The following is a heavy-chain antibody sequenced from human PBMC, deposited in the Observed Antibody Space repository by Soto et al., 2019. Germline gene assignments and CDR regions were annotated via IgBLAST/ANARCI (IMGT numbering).Heavy chain of an antibody. CDR2: INHSGST. Sequence: QVQLQQWGAGLLKPSETLSLTCAVYGGSFSGYYWSWIRQPPGKGLEWIGEINHSGSTNYNPSLKSQVTIPVDTSKNQFSLKLSSVTAADTAVYYCARGTQGCSGGSCYWFDPWGQGTLVTVSS. V-gene: IGHV4-34*01. CDR3: ARGTQGCSGGSCYWFDP. D-gene: IGHD2-15*01. CDR1: GGSFSGYY. J-gene: IGHJ5*02.